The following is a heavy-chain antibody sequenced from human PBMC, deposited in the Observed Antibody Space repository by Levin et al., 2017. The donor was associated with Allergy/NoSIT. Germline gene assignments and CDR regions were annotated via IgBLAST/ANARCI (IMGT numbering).Heavy chain of an antibody. V-gene: IGHV3-11*01. D-gene: IGHD2-2*02. CDR3: ASGAWGLRVPAAIHDY. Sequence: KSGGSLRLSCAASGFTFSDYYMSWIRQAPGKGLEWVSYISSSGSTIYYADSVKGRFTISRDNAKNSLYLQMNSLRAEDTAVYYCASGAWGLRVPAAIHDYWGQGTLVTVSS. CDR2: ISSSGSTI. J-gene: IGHJ4*02. CDR1: GFTFSDYY.